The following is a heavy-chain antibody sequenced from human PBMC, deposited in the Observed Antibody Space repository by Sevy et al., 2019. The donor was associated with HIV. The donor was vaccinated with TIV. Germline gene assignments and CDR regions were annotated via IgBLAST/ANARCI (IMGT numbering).Heavy chain of an antibody. Sequence: ASVKVSCKASGYFFTGYYLHWVRQTPGQGLEWMGRINPNSGGTNYAQNFQGRVIMTRDTSISTAYMELSRLRSDDTAVYYCARGGGYSSGWWTFDYWGQGTLVTVSS. CDR1: GYFFTGYY. V-gene: IGHV1-2*06. CDR2: INPNSGGT. D-gene: IGHD6-19*01. J-gene: IGHJ4*02. CDR3: ARGGGYSSGWWTFDY.